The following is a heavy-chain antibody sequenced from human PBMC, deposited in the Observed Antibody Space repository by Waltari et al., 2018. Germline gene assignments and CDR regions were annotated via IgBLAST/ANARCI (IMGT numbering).Heavy chain of an antibody. CDR1: DVSITINRHY. Sequence: HLQLQESGPGLLKPSETLSLTCSVSDVSITINRHYWVLIRQPPGQGLEWSGTLSYSGAPYSSPSLKRRVTISGDTSKNQLSLILGSVTAADTAVYYCATYIGASIGTAAFDVWGQGTMVTVSA. CDR3: ATYIGASIGTAAFDV. J-gene: IGHJ3*01. D-gene: IGHD5-12*01. V-gene: IGHV4-39*01. CDR2: LSYSGAP.